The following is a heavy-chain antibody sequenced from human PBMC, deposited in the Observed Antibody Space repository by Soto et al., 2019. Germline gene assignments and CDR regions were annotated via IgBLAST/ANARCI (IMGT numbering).Heavy chain of an antibody. D-gene: IGHD2-15*01. V-gene: IGHV1-18*01. CDR3: ARAYSPGLFDP. J-gene: IGHJ5*02. CDR2: ISANNGNT. CDR1: GYTFTSYG. Sequence: QVQLVQSGAEVKKPGASVKVSCKASGYTFTSYGISWVRQAPGQGLEWMGWISANNGNTKYAQNFQGRVTMTTDTSTSTTYKELRSLRSDDTAVYSGARAYSPGLFDPWGQGTLVTVSS.